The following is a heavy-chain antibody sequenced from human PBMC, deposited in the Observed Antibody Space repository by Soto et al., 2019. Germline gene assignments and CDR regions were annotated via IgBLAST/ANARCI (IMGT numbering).Heavy chain of an antibody. CDR2: ISYDGSNK. Sequence: PGGFLRLCCAASGFTFSSYGMHWVRQAPGKGLEWVAVISYDGSNKYYADSVKGRFTISRDNSKNTLYVQMNSLRAEDTAVYYCAKDLYKWNYEDYSDHCGRGTLVTVSS. J-gene: IGHJ4*02. V-gene: IGHV3-30*18. CDR3: AKDLYKWNYEDYSDH. D-gene: IGHD1-7*01. CDR1: GFTFSSYG.